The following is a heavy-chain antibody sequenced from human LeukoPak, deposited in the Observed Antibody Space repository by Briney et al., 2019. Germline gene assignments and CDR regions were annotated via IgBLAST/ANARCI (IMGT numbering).Heavy chain of an antibody. Sequence: GGSLRLSCAASGFTFSNYGMHWVRQAPGKGLEWVAVISYDGSNKYYADSVKGRFTISRDNSKNTPCLQMNSLRAEDTAVYYCAMGPEMANFDYWGQGTLVTVSS. CDR2: ISYDGSNK. D-gene: IGHD5-24*01. V-gene: IGHV3-30*03. CDR1: GFTFSNYG. J-gene: IGHJ4*02. CDR3: AMGPEMANFDY.